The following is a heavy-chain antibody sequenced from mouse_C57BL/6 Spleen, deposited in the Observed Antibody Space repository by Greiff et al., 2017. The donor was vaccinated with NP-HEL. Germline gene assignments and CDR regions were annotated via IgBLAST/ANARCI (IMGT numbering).Heavy chain of an antibody. Sequence: EVQLQQSGPELVKPGASVKISCKASGYTFTDYYMNWVKQSHGKSLEWIGDINPNNGGTSYNQKFKGKATLTVDKSSSTAYMELRSLTSEDSAVYYCARGDGYGWFAYWGQGTLVTVSA. D-gene: IGHD2-2*01. J-gene: IGHJ3*01. CDR3: ARGDGYGWFAY. CDR2: INPNNGGT. V-gene: IGHV1-26*01. CDR1: GYTFTDYY.